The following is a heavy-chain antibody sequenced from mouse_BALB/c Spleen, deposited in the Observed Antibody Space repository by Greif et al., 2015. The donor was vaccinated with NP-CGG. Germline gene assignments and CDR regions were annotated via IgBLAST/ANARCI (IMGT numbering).Heavy chain of an antibody. V-gene: IGHV1S135*01. Sequence: VQLQQSRPELMKSGASVKKYCKASGYSLTSYDMHWVKQSNRKSLEWIGYIDPFSSGTSYNQKFRGKATLTGDKSSSATYRHLSSLTIVDSVILYCTVSGDSDIYFFTMDY. CDR1: GYSLTSYD. CDR3: TVSGDSDIYFFTMDY. CDR2: IDPFSSGT. D-gene: IGHD1-1*01. J-gene: IGHJ4*01.